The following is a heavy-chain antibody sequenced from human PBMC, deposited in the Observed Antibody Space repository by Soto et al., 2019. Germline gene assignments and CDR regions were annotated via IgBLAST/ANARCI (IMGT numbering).Heavy chain of an antibody. CDR1: GGSISSSSYY. CDR2: IYYSGST. Sequence: SETLSLTCTVSGGSISSSSYYWGWIRQPPGKGLEWIGTIYYSGSTYYNPSLKSRVTISVDTSKNQFSLRLNSVTAADTAVFYCARQPITMVRGVIPPFDYWGQGTLVTSPQ. J-gene: IGHJ4*02. V-gene: IGHV4-39*01. CDR3: ARQPITMVRGVIPPFDY. D-gene: IGHD3-10*01.